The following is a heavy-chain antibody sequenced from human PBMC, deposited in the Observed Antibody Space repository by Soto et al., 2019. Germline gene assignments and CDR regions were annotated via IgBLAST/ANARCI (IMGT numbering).Heavy chain of an antibody. V-gene: IGHV3-30*04. D-gene: IGHD3-22*01. CDR1: GDTFSFYT. J-gene: IGHJ4*02. Sequence: SCKASGDTFSFYTLNWVRQAPGKGLEWVSAISHDGSNKNYADSVKGRFTISRDNSKNTLYLQMNSLRAEDTAVYYCAKDDSSGSIDYWGQGTLVTVSS. CDR2: ISHDGSNK. CDR3: AKDDSSGSIDY.